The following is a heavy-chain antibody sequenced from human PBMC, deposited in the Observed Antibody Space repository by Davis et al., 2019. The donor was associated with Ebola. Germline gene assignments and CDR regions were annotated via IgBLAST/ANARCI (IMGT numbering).Heavy chain of an antibody. V-gene: IGHV3-7*01. Sequence: PRGSLRLSCAASAITFSNSWMNWVRQAPWKGLEWVANIKHDGTENYYVDSVKGRLTISIDNAKKSVYLQMISLRADDPGVYYCVRGVGMVPGDYWGLGTQVIVSS. J-gene: IGHJ4*02. D-gene: IGHD3-10*01. CDR3: VRGVGMVPGDY. CDR1: AITFSNSW. CDR2: IKHDGTEN.